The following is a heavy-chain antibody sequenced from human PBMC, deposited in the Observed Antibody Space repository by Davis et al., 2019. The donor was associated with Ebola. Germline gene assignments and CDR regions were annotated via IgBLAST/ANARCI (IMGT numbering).Heavy chain of an antibody. D-gene: IGHD4-11*01. J-gene: IGHJ6*03. CDR3: ARDSHDYNNYGYYFYMDV. CDR2: ISPSGST. CDR1: GGSISSYY. V-gene: IGHV4-4*07. Sequence: PGGSLRLSCTVSGGSISSYYWSWIRQSAGKGLEWIGRISPSGSTNINPSLNSRVTMSVDTSKNHFSLNLTSVTAADTAIYFCARDSHDYNNYGYYFYMDVWGKGTTVTVSS.